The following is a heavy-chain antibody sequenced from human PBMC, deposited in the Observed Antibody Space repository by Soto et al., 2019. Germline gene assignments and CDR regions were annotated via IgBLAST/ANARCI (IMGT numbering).Heavy chain of an antibody. CDR1: GWSFSCYY. CDR3: AREWLRFWDHRNWLAP. V-gene: IGHV4-34*01. CDR2: INHSGST. D-gene: IGHD5-12*01. Sequence: QVQLQQWGAGLLKPSATRSLTCAVYGWSFSCYYWRWIRPPPGKGRAWIGEINHSGSTNYNPSLNSRVTISVDTSKNQFARKLSSVTAADTAVYYCAREWLRFWDHRNWLAPWGQGTLVTVSS. J-gene: IGHJ5*02.